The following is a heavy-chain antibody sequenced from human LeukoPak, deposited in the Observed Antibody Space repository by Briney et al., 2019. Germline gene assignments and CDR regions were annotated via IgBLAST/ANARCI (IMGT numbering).Heavy chain of an antibody. J-gene: IGHJ4*02. V-gene: IGHV1-46*02. CDR2: IHPDGGST. CDR1: GYNFNDYY. D-gene: IGHD4-11*01. CDR3: ARAFNSIQPLDY. Sequence: VASVTVSCKASGYNFNDYYIYWVRQAPGHGLESMGYIHPDGGSTNYAQKFQGRVTMTSDMSTNTVYMELRSLRSEDTAMYYCARAFNSIQPLDYWGQGTLVTVSS.